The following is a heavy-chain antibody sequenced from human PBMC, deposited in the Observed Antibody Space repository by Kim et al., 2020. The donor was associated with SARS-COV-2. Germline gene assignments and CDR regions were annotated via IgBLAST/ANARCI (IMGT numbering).Heavy chain of an antibody. CDR3: AREGSGGYNWFDP. Sequence: YAKDFQDRVTITRDTSPTTANMEQRSLTAKDTAVYYCAREGSGGYNWFDPWGQGTLVTVSA. V-gene: IGHV1-3*02. D-gene: IGHD3-10*01. J-gene: IGHJ5*02.